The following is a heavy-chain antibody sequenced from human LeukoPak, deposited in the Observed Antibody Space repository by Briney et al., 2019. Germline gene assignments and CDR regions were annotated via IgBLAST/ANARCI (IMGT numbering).Heavy chain of an antibody. J-gene: IGHJ4*02. V-gene: IGHV3-30*18. CDR3: AKSRHPYNWNDGAFFDY. D-gene: IGHD1-20*01. Sequence: PGGSLRLSCAASGFTFSTYAIHWVRQAPGKGLEWVAVISYDGSNKYYADSVRGRFTISRDNSKNTLYLHMNSLRPEDTAVYYCAKSRHPYNWNDGAFFDYWGQGTLVTVSS. CDR1: GFTFSTYA. CDR2: ISYDGSNK.